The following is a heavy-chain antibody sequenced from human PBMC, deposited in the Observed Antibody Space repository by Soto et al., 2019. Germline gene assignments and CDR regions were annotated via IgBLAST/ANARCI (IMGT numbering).Heavy chain of an antibody. D-gene: IGHD6-13*01. V-gene: IGHV3-30-3*01. CDR1: GFTFSSYA. CDR2: ISYDGSNK. Sequence: QVQLVESGGGVVQPGRSLSLSCAASGFTFSSYAMHWVRQAPGKGLEWVAVISYDGSNKYYADSVKGRFTISRDNSKNTLYLQMNSLRAEDTAVYYCARDSGAAEGSGDYYYYYGMDVWGQGTTVTVSS. J-gene: IGHJ6*02. CDR3: ARDSGAAEGSGDYYYYYGMDV.